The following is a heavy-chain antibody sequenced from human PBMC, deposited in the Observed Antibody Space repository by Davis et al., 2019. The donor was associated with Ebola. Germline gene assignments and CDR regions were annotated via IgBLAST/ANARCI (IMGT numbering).Heavy chain of an antibody. CDR1: GGSISSSSDY. CDR2: IYYSRNI. V-gene: IGHV4-39*02. D-gene: IGHD2-21*01. J-gene: IGHJ4*02. CDR3: ARDTIALNF. Sequence: SETLSLTCTVSGGSISSSSDYWGWIRQPPGKGLEWIGSIYYSRNIYYNPSLKSRVTISVDTSKNQFSLKLSSVTAADTAVYYCARDTIALNFWGRGTLVTVSS.